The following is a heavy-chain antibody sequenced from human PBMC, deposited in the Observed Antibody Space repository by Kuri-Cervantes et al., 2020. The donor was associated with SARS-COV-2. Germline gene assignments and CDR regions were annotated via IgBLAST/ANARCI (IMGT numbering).Heavy chain of an antibody. CDR1: GFTFSSYE. V-gene: IGHV3-48*03. CDR3: ARVSSSSSPAFDI. D-gene: IGHD6-6*01. CDR2: ISSSGSTI. J-gene: IGHJ3*02. Sequence: GGSLRLSCAASGFTFSSYEMNWVRQAPGKGLEWVSYISSSGSTIYYADSVKGRFTISRDNAKNSLYLQMNSLRAEDTAVYYCARVSSSSSPAFDIWGQGTVVTVSS.